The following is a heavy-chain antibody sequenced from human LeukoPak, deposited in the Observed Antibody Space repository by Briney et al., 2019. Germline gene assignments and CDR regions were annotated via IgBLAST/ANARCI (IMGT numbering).Heavy chain of an antibody. D-gene: IGHD3-10*01. V-gene: IGHV1-8*01. Sequence: ASVKVSCKASGYTFTSYDINWVRQATGQGLEWMGWMNPNSGNTGYAQKFQGRVTMTRNTSISTAYMELSSLRSEDTAVYYCARGPGRITMVRGVPNYYYYYMDVWSKGTTVTVSS. CDR3: ARGPGRITMVRGVPNYYYYYMDV. CDR1: GYTFTSYD. J-gene: IGHJ6*03. CDR2: MNPNSGNT.